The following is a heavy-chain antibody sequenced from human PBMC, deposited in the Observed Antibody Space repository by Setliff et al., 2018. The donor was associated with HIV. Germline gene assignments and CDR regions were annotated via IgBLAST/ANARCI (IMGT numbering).Heavy chain of an antibody. CDR1: GYTFTTYS. J-gene: IGHJ4*01. Sequence: ASVKVSCKVSGYTFTTYSLHWVRQAPGQSLEWLGWIHAGKGDTKYSQDLQGRITISSDTSANTAYMELSNPRSDDTAVYFCVRGALLAAFDFDHWGHGTLVTV. CDR2: IHAGKGDT. V-gene: IGHV1-3*01. D-gene: IGHD2-8*02. CDR3: VRGALLAAFDFDH.